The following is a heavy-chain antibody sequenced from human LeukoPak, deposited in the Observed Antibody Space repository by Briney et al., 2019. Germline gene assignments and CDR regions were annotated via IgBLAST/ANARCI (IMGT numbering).Heavy chain of an antibody. CDR3: AKGHYAYFDY. Sequence: PGGSLRLSCAASGFTFSGSAMHWVRQASGKGLEWVGRIRSKANSYATAYAASVKGRFTISRDDSKNTAYLQMNSLRAEDTAVYYCAKGHYAYFDYWGQGTLVTVSS. D-gene: IGHD3-22*01. CDR2: IRSKANSYAT. CDR1: GFTFSGSA. J-gene: IGHJ4*02. V-gene: IGHV3-73*01.